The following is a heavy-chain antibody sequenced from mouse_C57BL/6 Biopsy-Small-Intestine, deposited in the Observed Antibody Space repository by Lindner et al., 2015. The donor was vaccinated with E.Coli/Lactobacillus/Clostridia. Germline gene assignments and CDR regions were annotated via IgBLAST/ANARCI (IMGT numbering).Heavy chain of an antibody. CDR3: ASYYDYFDY. Sequence: VQLQESGPELVKPGASVKMSCKASGYTFTDYNMHWVKQSHGKSLEWIGYINPNNGGTSYNQKFKGKATLTVNKSSSTAYMELRSLTSEDSAVYYCASYYDYFDYWGQGTTLTVSS. D-gene: IGHD2-10*01. CDR1: GYTFTDYN. J-gene: IGHJ2*01. V-gene: IGHV1-22*01. CDR2: INPNNGGT.